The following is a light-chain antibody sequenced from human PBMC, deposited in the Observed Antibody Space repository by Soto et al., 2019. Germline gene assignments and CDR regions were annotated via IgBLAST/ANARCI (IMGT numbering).Light chain of an antibody. CDR2: EVS. J-gene: IGLJ3*02. V-gene: IGLV2-14*01. Sequence: QSVLTQPPSASGSPGQTITISCTGTSSDVGGYNYVSWFQQHPGKAPKLMIFEVSDRPSGVSNRFSGSKSGNTASLTISGLQAEDEADYYCGSYTRASTWVFGGGTKLTVL. CDR3: GSYTRASTWV. CDR1: SSDVGGYNY.